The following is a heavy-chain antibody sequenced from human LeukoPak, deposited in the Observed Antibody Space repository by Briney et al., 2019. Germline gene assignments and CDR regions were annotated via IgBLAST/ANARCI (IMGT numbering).Heavy chain of an antibody. J-gene: IGHJ5*02. D-gene: IGHD1-7*01. CDR1: GYTFTSYA. Sequence: SVKVSCKASGYTFTSYAISWVRQAPGQGLEWMGRIIPILGIANYAQKFQGRVTITADKSTSTAYMELSSLRSEDTAVYYCARLAEEWNYRFDPWGQGTLVTVSS. V-gene: IGHV1-69*04. CDR2: IIPILGIA. CDR3: ARLAEEWNYRFDP.